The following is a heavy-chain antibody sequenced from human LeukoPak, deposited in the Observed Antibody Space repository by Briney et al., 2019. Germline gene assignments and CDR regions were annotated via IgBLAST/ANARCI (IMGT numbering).Heavy chain of an antibody. V-gene: IGHV1-18*01. Sequence: ASVKVSCKASGYTFTSYGISWVRQAPGQGLEWTGWISAYNGNTNYAQKLQGRVTMTTDTSTSTAYMELRSLRSDDTAVYYCARDAANPYYYYYYMDVWGKGTTVTVSS. CDR2: ISAYNGNT. D-gene: IGHD6-25*01. CDR3: ARDAANPYYYYYYMDV. CDR1: GYTFTSYG. J-gene: IGHJ6*03.